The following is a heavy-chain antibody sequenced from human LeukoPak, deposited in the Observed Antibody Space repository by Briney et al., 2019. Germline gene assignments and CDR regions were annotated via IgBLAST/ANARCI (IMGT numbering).Heavy chain of an antibody. J-gene: IGHJ4*02. CDR2: ISSSSSYI. V-gene: IGHV3-21*04. CDR1: GFTFSSYS. Sequence: GGSLRLSCAASGFTFSSYSMNWVRQAPGKGLEWVSSISSSSSYIYYADSVKGRFTISRDNAKNSLYLQMNSLRAEDTAVYYCAKDPRQYYYDVTGDYWGQGTLVTVSS. CDR3: AKDPRQYYYDVTGDY. D-gene: IGHD3-22*01.